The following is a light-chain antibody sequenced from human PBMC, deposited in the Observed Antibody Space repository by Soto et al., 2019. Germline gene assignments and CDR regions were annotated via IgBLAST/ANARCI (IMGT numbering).Light chain of an antibody. V-gene: IGKV3-11*01. J-gene: IGKJ4*01. CDR3: QQRSDWPLT. Sequence: EIVLTQSPATLSLSPGERATLSCRASQSLSSYLAWYQQKRGQAPRLLIYDASKRATGIPARFSGSGSVTDFTLSISSLEPEDFAVYYCQQRSDWPLTFGGPTKVEIK. CDR2: DAS. CDR1: QSLSSY.